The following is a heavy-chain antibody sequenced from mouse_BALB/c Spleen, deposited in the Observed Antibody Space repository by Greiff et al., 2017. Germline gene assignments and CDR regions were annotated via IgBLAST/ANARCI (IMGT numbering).Heavy chain of an antibody. D-gene: IGHD1-2*01. CDR1: GFTFSDFY. CDR3: ARAVSTAGDFDY. CDR2: SRNKANDYTT. V-gene: IGHV7-1*02. Sequence: EVKVVESGGGLVQPGGSLRLSCATSGFTFSDFYMEWVRQPPGKRLEWIAASRNKANDYTTEYSASVKGRFIVSRDTSQSILYLQMNALRAEDTAIYYCARAVSTAGDFDYWGQGTTLTVSS. J-gene: IGHJ2*01.